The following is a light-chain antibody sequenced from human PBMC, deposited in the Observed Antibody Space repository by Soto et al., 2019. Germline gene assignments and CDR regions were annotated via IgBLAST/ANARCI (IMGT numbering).Light chain of an antibody. CDR2: DTS. CDR3: QQYGSSPLT. V-gene: IGKV3-20*01. CDR1: QSLTNSF. Sequence: EFVLTQSPGTLSLSPGERATLSCRASQSLTNSFIAWYQQRPGQAPRLLIYDTSSRASGIPDRFSGSGSGTDFTLTISRLEPADFAVYYCQQYGSSPLTFGGGTKVDI. J-gene: IGKJ4*01.